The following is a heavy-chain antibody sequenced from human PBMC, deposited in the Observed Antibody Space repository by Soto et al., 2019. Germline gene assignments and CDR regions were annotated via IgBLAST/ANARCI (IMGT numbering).Heavy chain of an antibody. V-gene: IGHV4-39*01. Sequence: QLQLQESGPGLVKPSETLSLTCTVSGGSISSSSYYWGWIRQPPGKGLEWIGSIYYSGSTYYNPSLKRRVTISVDTSKNQFSLKLSSVTAADTAVYYCARRRGVRGENWFDPWGQGTLVTVSS. CDR1: GGSISSSSYY. CDR3: ARRRGVRGENWFDP. D-gene: IGHD3-10*01. CDR2: IYYSGST. J-gene: IGHJ5*02.